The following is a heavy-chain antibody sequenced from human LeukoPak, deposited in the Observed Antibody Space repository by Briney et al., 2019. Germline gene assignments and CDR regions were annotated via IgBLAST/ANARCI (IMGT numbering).Heavy chain of an antibody. CDR3: ARKKAPNYDILTGYSHYYYYYYMDV. J-gene: IGHJ6*03. D-gene: IGHD3-9*01. CDR2: INHSGST. CDR1: GGSFSGYY. V-gene: IGHV4-34*01. Sequence: LETLSLTCAVYGGSFSGYYWSWIRQPPGKGLEWIGEINHSGSTNYNPSLKSRVTISVDTSKNQFSLKLSSVTAADTAVYYCARKKAPNYDILTGYSHYYYYYYMDVWGKGTTVTVS.